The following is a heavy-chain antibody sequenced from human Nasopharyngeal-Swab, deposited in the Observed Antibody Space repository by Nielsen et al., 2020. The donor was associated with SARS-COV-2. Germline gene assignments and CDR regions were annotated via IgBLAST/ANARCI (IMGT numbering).Heavy chain of an antibody. V-gene: IGHV4-34*01. CDR3: ARGTDSWWGNWFDP. Sequence: SETLSLTCAVYGGSFSGYYWSWIRQPPGKGLEWIGEINHSGSTNYNPSLKSRVTISVDTSKNQFSLKLSSVTAADTAVYYCARGTDSWWGNWFDPWGQGTLVTVSS. J-gene: IGHJ5*02. CDR1: GGSFSGYY. CDR2: INHSGST. D-gene: IGHD6-13*01.